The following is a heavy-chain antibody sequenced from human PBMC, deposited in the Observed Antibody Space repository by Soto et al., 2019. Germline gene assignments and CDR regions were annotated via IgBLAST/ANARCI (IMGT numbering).Heavy chain of an antibody. CDR2: ISSSSSTI. CDR3: ARGPLGDTAMDAPDYYYGMAV. J-gene: IGHJ6*02. Sequence: PGGSLRLSCAGSGFTFSSYSMNWVRQAPGKGLEWVSYISSSSSTIYYADSVKGRFTISRDNAKNSLYLQMNSLRDEDTAVYYCARGPLGDTAMDAPDYYYGMAVWGQGTTVTVS. CDR1: GFTFSSYS. V-gene: IGHV3-48*02. D-gene: IGHD5-18*01.